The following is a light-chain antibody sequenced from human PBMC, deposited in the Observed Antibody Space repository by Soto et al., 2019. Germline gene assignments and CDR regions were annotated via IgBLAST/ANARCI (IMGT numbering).Light chain of an antibody. CDR1: QDIGND. Sequence: ALQMTQSPSSLSASVGDRVNITCRATQDIGNDLGWYQQKPGKAPKLLIYAASSLQSGVPSRFSGSGSGTEFTLTISSLQLDDFATYFCQQAHSFPITFGQGTRLEN. V-gene: IGKV1-6*01. J-gene: IGKJ5*01. CDR3: QQAHSFPIT. CDR2: AAS.